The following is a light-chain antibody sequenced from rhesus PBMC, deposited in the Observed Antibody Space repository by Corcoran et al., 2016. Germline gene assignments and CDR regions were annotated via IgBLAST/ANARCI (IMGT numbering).Light chain of an antibody. J-gene: IGLJ2*01. CDR2: DVT. CDR3: SSYAVGNTGL. V-gene: IGLV2-23*01. Sequence: QAALTQPPSVSGPPGQSGTISCTGTSSDIGGYHYVSWYQQHPGKAPKLMIYDVTKRPSGVSDRFSGSKSGNTASLTISGLQAEDEAAYYCSSYAVGNTGLFGGGTRLTVI. CDR1: SSDIGGYHY.